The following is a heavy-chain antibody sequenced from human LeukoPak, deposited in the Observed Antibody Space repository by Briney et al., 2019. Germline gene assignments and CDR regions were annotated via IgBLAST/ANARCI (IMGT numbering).Heavy chain of an antibody. D-gene: IGHD6-6*01. CDR2: TIPFYGTA. V-gene: IGHV1-69*01. CDR3: AAGGGSEQLEGCY. J-gene: IGHJ4*02. Sequence: SVKVSCKASGGTFSRYAISWVRQAPGQGLEWMGGTIPFYGTANYVQRFRGRVTITADESTSTVYMELSSLRFADTAVYYCAAGGGSEQLEGCYWGQGTLVTVSS. CDR1: GGTFSRYA.